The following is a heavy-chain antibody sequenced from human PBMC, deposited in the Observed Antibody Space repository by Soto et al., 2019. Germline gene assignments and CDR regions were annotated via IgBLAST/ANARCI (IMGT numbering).Heavy chain of an antibody. CDR1: GYTFIAQN. Sequence: QVHLVPSGAEVKKPGASVKVSCMASGYTFIAQNLPWVRQAPGLGLEWMGKMNPNSGGSDYAQEFQGRVTVTRDTSISTVYMELTSLKSDDTAVYYCARERHLNSPSDAFDLWGQGTMVIVSS. V-gene: IGHV1-2*02. CDR2: MNPNSGGS. D-gene: IGHD1-7*01. J-gene: IGHJ3*01. CDR3: ARERHLNSPSDAFDL.